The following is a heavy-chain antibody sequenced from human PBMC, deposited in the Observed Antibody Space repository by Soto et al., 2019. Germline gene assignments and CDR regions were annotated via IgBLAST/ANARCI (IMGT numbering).Heavy chain of an antibody. CDR1: GGSISSSNW. CDR3: AREQNRIRKGVAGWFDP. CDR2: IYHSGST. Sequence: QVQLQESGPGLVKPSGTLSLTCAVSGGSISSSNWWSWVRQPPGKGREWSGEIYHSGSTNYNPSLKSRVTISVDKSKYQFSLKLSSVTAADTAVYYCAREQNRIRKGVAGWFDPWGQGTLVTVSS. D-gene: IGHD6-19*01. V-gene: IGHV4-4*02. J-gene: IGHJ5*02.